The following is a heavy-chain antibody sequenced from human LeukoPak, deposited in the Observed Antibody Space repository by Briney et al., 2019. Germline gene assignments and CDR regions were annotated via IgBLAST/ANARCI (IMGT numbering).Heavy chain of an antibody. CDR3: ARVRGGYDLDY. D-gene: IGHD5-12*01. CDR2: IYYSGST. J-gene: IGHJ4*02. V-gene: IGHV4-59*01. CDR1: GGSISSYY. Sequence: SETLSLTCTVSGGSISSYYWSWIRQPPGKGLEWIGYIYYSGSTNYNPSLKSRVTTSVDTSKNQFSLKLSSVTAADTAVYYCARVRGGYDLDYWGQGTLVTVSS.